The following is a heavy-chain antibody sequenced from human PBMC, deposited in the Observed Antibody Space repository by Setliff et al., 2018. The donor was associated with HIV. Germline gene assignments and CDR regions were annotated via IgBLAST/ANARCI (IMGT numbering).Heavy chain of an antibody. CDR2: IIPILGIA. J-gene: IGHJ4*02. Sequence: SVKVSCKASGGTFSSYAIGWVRQAPGQGLDWMGGIIPILGIAIYAQKFQGRVTITADKSTSTAYMDLSSLRSEDTAVYYCARGARYCSSTSCEYYFDSWGQGALVTVSS. CDR3: ARGARYCSSTSCEYYFDS. CDR1: GGTFSSYA. V-gene: IGHV1-69*10. D-gene: IGHD2-2*01.